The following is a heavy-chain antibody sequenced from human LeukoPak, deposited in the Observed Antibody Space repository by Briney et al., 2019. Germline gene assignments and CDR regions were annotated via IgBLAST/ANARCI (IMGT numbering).Heavy chain of an antibody. D-gene: IGHD6-19*01. V-gene: IGHV4-34*01. CDR1: GGSFSGYY. CDR3: ARGGAVAGLMFDY. Sequence: PSETLSLTCADSGGSFSGYYWSWIRQPPGTGLERIGEVYHSGSTNYTPSLKSRVTISVDTSKSQFALELGSVTAADTAVYYCARGGAVAGLMFDYWGQGNLVTVSS. CDR2: VYHSGST. J-gene: IGHJ4*02.